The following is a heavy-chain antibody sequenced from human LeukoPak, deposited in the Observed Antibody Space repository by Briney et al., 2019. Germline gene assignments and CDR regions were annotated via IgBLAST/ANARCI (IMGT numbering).Heavy chain of an antibody. V-gene: IGHV1-69*13. CDR3: ARDKSPPYYDLWSGYSDY. Sequence: SVKVSCKASGGTFSSYAISWVRQAPGQGLEWMGGIIPIFGTANYAQKFQGRVTITADESTSTAYMELSSLRSEDTAVYYCARDKSPPYYDLWSGYSDYWGQGTLVTVSS. CDR1: GGTFSSYA. D-gene: IGHD3-3*01. J-gene: IGHJ4*02. CDR2: IIPIFGTA.